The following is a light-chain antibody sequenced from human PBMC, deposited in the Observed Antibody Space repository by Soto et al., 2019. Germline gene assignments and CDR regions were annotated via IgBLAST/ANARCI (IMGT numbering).Light chain of an antibody. CDR3: QKYNSAPQIT. Sequence: DIQMTQSPSSLSASVGDRVTITCRASQGISNYLAWYQQKPGKVPKLLIYAASTLQSGVPSRFSGSGSGTDFTLTISSLQPEDVATYYCQKYNSAPQITFGQGTRLENK. J-gene: IGKJ5*01. CDR2: AAS. CDR1: QGISNY. V-gene: IGKV1-27*01.